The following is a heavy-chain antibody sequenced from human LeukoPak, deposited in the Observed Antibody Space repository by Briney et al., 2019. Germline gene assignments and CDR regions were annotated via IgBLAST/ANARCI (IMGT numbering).Heavy chain of an antibody. Sequence: SETLSLTCTVSGGSIRSSSYYWGWIRQPPGKGLEWIGSISYSGSTYYNPSLKSRVTIFVETSKNQFSLNLSSVTAADTAVYYGATIQIMVVPATLNYWGQGTLVTVSS. V-gene: IGHV4-39*01. J-gene: IGHJ4*02. CDR2: ISYSGST. CDR1: GGSIRSSSYY. CDR3: ATIQIMVVPATLNY. D-gene: IGHD2-15*01.